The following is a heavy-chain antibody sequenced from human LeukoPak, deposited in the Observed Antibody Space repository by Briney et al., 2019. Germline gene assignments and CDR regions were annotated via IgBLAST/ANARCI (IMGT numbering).Heavy chain of an antibody. J-gene: IGHJ4*02. D-gene: IGHD6-19*01. CDR1: GFTFSDYW. Sequence: PGGSLRLSCAASGFTFSDYWMTWVRQAPGKGLEWVANIKQDGSEKYYVDSVKGRFTISRDNAKNSLYLQMNSLRAEDTAVYYCARGVIGSGLMNDWGQGTLVTVSS. V-gene: IGHV3-7*04. CDR3: ARGVIGSGLMND. CDR2: IKQDGSEK.